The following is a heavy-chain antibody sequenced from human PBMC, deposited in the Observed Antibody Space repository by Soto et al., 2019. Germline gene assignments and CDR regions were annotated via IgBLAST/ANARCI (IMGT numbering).Heavy chain of an antibody. D-gene: IGHD6-6*01. V-gene: IGHV3-66*01. Sequence: EVQLVESGGGLVQPGGSLRLSCAASGFTVSSNYMSWVRQAPGKGLEWVSVIYSGGSTYYADSVKGRFTISRDNSKNTLYLQMHSLRAEDTAVYHCARDGHSDSSDYWGQGTLVTVSS. CDR3: ARDGHSDSSDY. CDR1: GFTVSSNY. CDR2: IYSGGST. J-gene: IGHJ4*02.